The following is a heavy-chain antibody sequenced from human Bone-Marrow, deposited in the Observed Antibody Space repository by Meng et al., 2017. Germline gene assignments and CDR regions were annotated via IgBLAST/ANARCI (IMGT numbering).Heavy chain of an antibody. D-gene: IGHD3-10*01. CDR3: ARRRWFGESISAFDI. CDR2: INPSGGST. Sequence: ASVKVSCKASGYTFTSYYMHWVRQAPGQGLEWMGIINPSGGSTSYAQKFQGRVTMTRDTSTSKVYMELSSLRSEDTAVYYCARRRWFGESISAFDIWGQGTMVTVSS. V-gene: IGHV1-46*01. J-gene: IGHJ3*02. CDR1: GYTFTSYY.